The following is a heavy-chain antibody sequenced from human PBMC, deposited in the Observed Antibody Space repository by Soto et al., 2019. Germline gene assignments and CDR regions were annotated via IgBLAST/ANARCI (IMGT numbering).Heavy chain of an antibody. CDR2: IKEDGSAE. D-gene: IGHD2-15*01. Sequence: TGGSLRLSCEVSGFTFSKYWMSWVRQAPGKGLEWVANIKEDGSAEYYVGSMKGRFTISRDTARNSLYLQMNSLRDDDTALSYCARAGLCGGGSCGAFDIWGQGTMVTVSS. CDR3: ARAGLCGGGSCGAFDI. J-gene: IGHJ3*02. V-gene: IGHV3-7*04. CDR1: GFTFSKYW.